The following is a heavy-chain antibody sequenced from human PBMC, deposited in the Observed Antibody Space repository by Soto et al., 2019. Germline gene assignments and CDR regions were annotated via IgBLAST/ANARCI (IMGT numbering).Heavy chain of an antibody. D-gene: IGHD6-13*01. CDR2: ISYDESNK. Sequence: QVQLVESGGGVVQPGRSLRLSCAASGFTFSSYGMHWVRQAPGKGLEWVAVISYDESNKYYADSVKGRFTISRDTSKNTLYMQMNSLRAEDTAVYYCAKSIAAVGTPPYFYYSGMDVWGQGTTVTVSS. CDR3: AKSIAAVGTPPYFYYSGMDV. J-gene: IGHJ6*02. V-gene: IGHV3-30*18. CDR1: GFTFSSYG.